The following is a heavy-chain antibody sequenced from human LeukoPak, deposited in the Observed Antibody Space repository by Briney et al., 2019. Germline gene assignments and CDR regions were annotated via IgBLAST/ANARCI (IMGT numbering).Heavy chain of an antibody. CDR3: ARGPAAWDY. CDR1: GFTFKNYW. D-gene: IGHD6-13*01. J-gene: IGHJ4*02. CDR2: IEADGTEK. V-gene: IGHV3-7*04. Sequence: GGSLRLSCVASGFTFKNYWMSWVRQAPGKGLEWVANIEADGTEKYYVDSVKGRFTVSRDNARNSLYLQMSSLRVEDTAVYYCARGPAAWDYWGQGTLVTVSS.